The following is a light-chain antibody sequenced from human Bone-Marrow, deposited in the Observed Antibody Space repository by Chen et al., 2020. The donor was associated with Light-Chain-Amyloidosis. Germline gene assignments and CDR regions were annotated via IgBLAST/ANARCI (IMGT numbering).Light chain of an antibody. J-gene: IGLJ3*02. V-gene: IGLV3-21*02. CDR1: NIGSTS. CDR2: DDS. Sequence: SYVLTQPSSVSVAPGQTATIACGGNNIGSTSVHWYQQTPGQAPLLVVYDDSDRPSGIPERLSGSNPGNTATLTISRVEAGEEADYYCQVWDRSSDRPVFGGGTKLTVL. CDR3: QVWDRSSDRPV.